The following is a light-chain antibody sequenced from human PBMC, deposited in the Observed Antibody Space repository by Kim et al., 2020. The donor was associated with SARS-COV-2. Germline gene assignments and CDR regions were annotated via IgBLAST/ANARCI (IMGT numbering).Light chain of an antibody. J-gene: IGLJ2*01. CDR3: QAWDSSTAV. Sequence: SYELTQPPSVSVYPGQTASITCSGDKLGDKYACWYQQKPGQSPVLVIYQDSKRPSGIPERFSGSNSGNTATLTKSGTQAMDAADYYCQAWDSSTAVFGGG. V-gene: IGLV3-1*01. CDR2: QDS. CDR1: KLGDKY.